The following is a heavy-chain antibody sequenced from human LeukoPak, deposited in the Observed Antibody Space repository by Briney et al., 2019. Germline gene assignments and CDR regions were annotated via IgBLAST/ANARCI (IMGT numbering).Heavy chain of an antibody. CDR1: GFTFSSYS. V-gene: IGHV3-21*01. CDR3: ARARYYYGSGSRNTYYFDY. CDR2: ISSSSSYI. J-gene: IGHJ4*02. Sequence: GGSLRLSCAASGFTFSSYSMNWVRQAPGKGLEWASSISSSSSYIYYADSVKGRFTISRDNAKNSLYLQMNSLRAEDTAVYYCARARYYYGSGSRNTYYFDYWGQGTLVTVSS. D-gene: IGHD3-10*01.